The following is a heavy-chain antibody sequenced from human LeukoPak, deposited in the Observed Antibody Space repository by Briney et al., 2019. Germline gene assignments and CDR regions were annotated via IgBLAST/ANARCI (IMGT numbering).Heavy chain of an antibody. D-gene: IGHD4-17*01. V-gene: IGHV1-18*01. CDR3: AKDLNYGELDDS. CDR1: GYTFTNYD. J-gene: IGHJ4*02. Sequence: ASVKVSCKASGYTFTNYDINWVRQAPGQGLEWMGWISAYKGNTKYAQKLQGRVIMTTDTSTSTAYMELRSLRSDDTAVYYCAKDLNYGELDDSWGKGTLVTVSS. CDR2: ISAYKGNT.